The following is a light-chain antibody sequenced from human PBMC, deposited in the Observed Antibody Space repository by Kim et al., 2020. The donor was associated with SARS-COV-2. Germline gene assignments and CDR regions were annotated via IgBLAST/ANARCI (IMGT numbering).Light chain of an antibody. Sequence: RVTSSCTGSSSNSGAGYDVHGYQQLPGTAPKLLIYGNSNRPSGVPDRFSGSKSGTSASLAITGLQAEDEADYYCQSYDSSLSGWVFGGGTKLTVL. CDR2: GNS. J-gene: IGLJ3*02. CDR1: SSNSGAGYD. CDR3: QSYDSSLSGWV. V-gene: IGLV1-40*01.